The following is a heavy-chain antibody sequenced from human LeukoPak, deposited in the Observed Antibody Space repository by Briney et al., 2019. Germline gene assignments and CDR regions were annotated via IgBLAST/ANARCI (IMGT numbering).Heavy chain of an antibody. CDR2: INPSGGST. Sequence: ASVKVSCKASGYTFTSYYMHWVRQAPGQGLEWMGIINPSGGSTSYAQKFQGRVTMTRDTSTSTVYMELSSLRSEDTAVYYCARESGYYDILTGFRPTEPTPYDYWGQGTLVTVSS. CDR1: GYTFTSYY. J-gene: IGHJ4*02. V-gene: IGHV1-46*01. D-gene: IGHD3-9*01. CDR3: ARESGYYDILTGFRPTEPTPYDY.